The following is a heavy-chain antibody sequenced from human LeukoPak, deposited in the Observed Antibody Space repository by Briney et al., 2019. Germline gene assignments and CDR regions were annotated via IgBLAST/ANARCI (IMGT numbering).Heavy chain of an antibody. CDR2: IIPMMGIA. V-gene: IGHV1-69*02. Sequence: SVKVSCKASGGTLRRHTITWVRQAPGQGLEWMGRIIPMMGIASYAQKFQGRVTITADTSTDTAYMDLISLRSEDTAVYYCASRSHKTIVGADTREVGDYWGQGTLVTVSS. CDR1: GGTLRRHT. D-gene: IGHD6-19*01. CDR3: ASRSHKTIVGADTREVGDY. J-gene: IGHJ4*02.